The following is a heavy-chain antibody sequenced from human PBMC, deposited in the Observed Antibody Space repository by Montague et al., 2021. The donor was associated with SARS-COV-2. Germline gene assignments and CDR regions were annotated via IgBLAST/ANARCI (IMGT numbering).Heavy chain of an antibody. CDR2: IYDGGAV. Sequence: SETLSLTCTVSGGSITGYYWSRLRLSPGRGLEWIAYIYDGGAVNYNPSLGSRVTISTDTSKNQLSLKVNSVTAADTAAYYCVRDHPYGGPRGAYDIWGQGTVVTVSS. D-gene: IGHD4-23*01. CDR3: VRDHPYGGPRGAYDI. J-gene: IGHJ3*02. V-gene: IGHV4-59*01. CDR1: GGSITGYY.